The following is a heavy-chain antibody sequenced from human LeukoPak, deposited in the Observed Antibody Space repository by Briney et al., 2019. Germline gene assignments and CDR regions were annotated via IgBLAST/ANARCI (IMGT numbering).Heavy chain of an antibody. V-gene: IGHV1-46*01. Sequence: GASVKVSCKASGYTFTSYSMHWVRQAPGQGLEWMGIINPFGGGTSYAQKFQGRVTMTTDTSTSTAYMELRSLRSDDTAVYYCARAYYDSSGSDYFQHWGQGTLVTVSS. CDR3: ARAYYDSSGSDYFQH. J-gene: IGHJ1*01. D-gene: IGHD3-22*01. CDR1: GYTFTSYS. CDR2: INPFGGGT.